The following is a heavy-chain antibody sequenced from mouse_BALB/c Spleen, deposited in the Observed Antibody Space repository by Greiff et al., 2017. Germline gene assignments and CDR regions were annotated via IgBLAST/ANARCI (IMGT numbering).Heavy chain of an antibody. Sequence: SGTVLARPGASVKMSCKASGYTFTSYWMHWVKQRPGQGLEWIGAIYPGNSDTSYNQKFKGKAKLTAVTSTSTAYMELSSLTNEDSAVYYCTRSGTGTRRGDHWGQGTTLTVSS. J-gene: IGHJ2*01. D-gene: IGHD4-1*01. CDR3: TRSGTGTRRGDH. CDR1: GYTFTSYW. V-gene: IGHV1-5*01. CDR2: IYPGNSDT.